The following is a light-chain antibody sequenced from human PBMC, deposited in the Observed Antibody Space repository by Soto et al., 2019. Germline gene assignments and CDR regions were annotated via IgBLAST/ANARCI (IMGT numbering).Light chain of an antibody. Sequence: QSVLTQPPSVSGAPGQTITISCTGSRSNIGGGYDVHWYQQLPGTAPQLLVYGNINRPSRVPDRFSGSKSDTSASLAITGLQAEDEADYYCQSYDSSRSAWVFGGGTKLTVL. CDR1: RSNIGGGYD. CDR2: GNI. J-gene: IGLJ3*02. CDR3: QSYDSSRSAWV. V-gene: IGLV1-40*01.